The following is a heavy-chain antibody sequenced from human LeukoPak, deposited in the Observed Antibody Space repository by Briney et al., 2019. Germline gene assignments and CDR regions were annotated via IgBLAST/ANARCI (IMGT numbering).Heavy chain of an antibody. V-gene: IGHV3-21*01. D-gene: IGHD1-7*01. CDR2: ISSGSSYI. CDR3: ASERYNWNYAFHY. Sequence: GGSLRLSCAASGFTFSSSSMNWVRQAPGKGLEWVSSISSGSSYIYYADPLKGRFTVSRDNAKNSLYLQMNSLRAEDTAVYYCASERYNWNYAFHYWGQGILVTVSS. CDR1: GFTFSSSS. J-gene: IGHJ4*02.